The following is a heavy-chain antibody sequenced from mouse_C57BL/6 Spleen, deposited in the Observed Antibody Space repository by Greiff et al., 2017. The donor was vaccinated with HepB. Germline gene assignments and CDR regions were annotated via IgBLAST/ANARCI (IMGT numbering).Heavy chain of an antibody. Sequence: QVQLQQSGPELVKPGASVKISCKASGYAFSSSWMNWVKQRPGKGLEWIGRIYPGDGDTNYNGKFKGKATLTADKSSSTAYIQLSSLTSEDSAVYFCARTYYSNSWDAMDYWGQGTSVTVSS. V-gene: IGHV1-82*01. CDR3: ARTYYSNSWDAMDY. CDR1: GYAFSSSW. CDR2: IYPGDGDT. D-gene: IGHD2-5*01. J-gene: IGHJ4*01.